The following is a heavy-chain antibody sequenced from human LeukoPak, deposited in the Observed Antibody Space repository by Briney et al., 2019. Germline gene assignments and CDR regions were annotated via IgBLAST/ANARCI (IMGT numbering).Heavy chain of an antibody. D-gene: IGHD3-22*01. CDR3: ATTYDSSGPLPFDY. J-gene: IGHJ4*02. V-gene: IGHV1-3*01. CDR2: INAGNGNT. Sequence: WASVKVSCKASGYTFTSYGISWVRQAPGQRLEWMGWINAGNGNTKYSQKFQGRVTITRDTSASTAYMGLSSLRSEDTAVYYCATTYDSSGPLPFDYWGQGTLVTVSS. CDR1: GYTFTSYG.